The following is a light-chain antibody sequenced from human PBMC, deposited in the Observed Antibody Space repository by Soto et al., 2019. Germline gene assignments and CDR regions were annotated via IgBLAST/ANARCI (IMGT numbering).Light chain of an antibody. CDR1: QSISIY. CDR3: QQSYTYTRT. V-gene: IGKV1-39*01. CDR2: AAS. Sequence: DIQMTQSPSSLSASVGDRVTITCRASQSISIYLNWYQQKPGRAPRLLIYAASSLQSGVPSRFSGSGSGTDFTLTISSLQPEDFATYYCQQSYTYTRTFGQGTKVDIK. J-gene: IGKJ1*01.